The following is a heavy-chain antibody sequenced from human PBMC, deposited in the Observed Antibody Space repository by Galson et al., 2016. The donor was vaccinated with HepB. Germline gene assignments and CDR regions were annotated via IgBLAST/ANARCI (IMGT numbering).Heavy chain of an antibody. V-gene: IGHV1-69*01. CDR1: GGTFSSYA. CDR2: IIPIFGTA. D-gene: IGHD2-2*01. CDR3: SRGPPNCISTSCYWFDP. Sequence: QSGAEVKKPGESLEISCKASGGTFSSYAISWVRQAPGQGLEWMGGIIPIFGTANYAQKFQGRVTITADESTSTAYMELSSLRSEDTAVYYCSRGPPNCISTSCYWFDPWGQGTLVTVSS. J-gene: IGHJ5*02.